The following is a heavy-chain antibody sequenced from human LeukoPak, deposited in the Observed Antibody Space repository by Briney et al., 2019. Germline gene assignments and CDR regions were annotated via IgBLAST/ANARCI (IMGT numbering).Heavy chain of an antibody. CDR1: GFSMSVYW. Sequence: GGSLRPSCEASGFSMSVYWMSWVRQAPGKGLEWVGNIKQDGSERNYVDSVKGRFTISRDNAKKSLYLQINSLRAEDTAVYYCARDWGAYYHFFDYWGQGTLVTVSS. CDR3: ARDWGAYYHFFDY. D-gene: IGHD3-22*01. CDR2: IKQDGSER. J-gene: IGHJ4*02. V-gene: IGHV3-7*01.